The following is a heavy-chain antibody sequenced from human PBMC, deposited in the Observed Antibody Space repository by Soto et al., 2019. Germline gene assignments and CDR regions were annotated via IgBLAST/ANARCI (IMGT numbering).Heavy chain of an antibody. Sequence: GGSLRLSCAASGFGFTFSTSAMSWVRQAPGKGLEWVSTLKEDGRDKYYADSVKGRFTISRDNAKNSLYLQMNSLRAEDTAVYYCAREPDIVATIYGANAAFDIWGQGTMVTVSS. D-gene: IGHD5-12*01. J-gene: IGHJ3*02. CDR2: LKEDGRDK. CDR1: GFGFTFSTSA. CDR3: AREPDIVATIYGANAAFDI. V-gene: IGHV3-7*01.